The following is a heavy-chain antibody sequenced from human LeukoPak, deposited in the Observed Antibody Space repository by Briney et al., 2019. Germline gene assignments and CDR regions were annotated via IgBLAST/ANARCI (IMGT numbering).Heavy chain of an antibody. J-gene: IGHJ4*02. CDR2: IIPILGIA. Sequence: ASVKVSCKASGGTFSSYAISWVRQAPGQGLEWMGRIIPILGIANYAQKFQGRVTITADKSTSTAYMELSSLRSEDTAVYYCARDPGGIKGYYYDLYYSDYWGQGTLVTVSS. D-gene: IGHD3-22*01. CDR1: GGTFSSYA. CDR3: ARDPGGIKGYYYDLYYSDY. V-gene: IGHV1-69*04.